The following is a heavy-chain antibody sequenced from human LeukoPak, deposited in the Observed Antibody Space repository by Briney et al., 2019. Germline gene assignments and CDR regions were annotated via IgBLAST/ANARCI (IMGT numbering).Heavy chain of an antibody. V-gene: IGHV1-2*02. CDR1: GYTFTGYY. CDR2: INPNSGGT. J-gene: IGHJ1*01. CDR3: ARGRTPSYYDSSGYSPWGGYFQR. Sequence: ASVKVSCKASGYTFTGYYLHRVRQAPGQGLEWMGWINPNSGGTNYAQKFQGRVTMTRNTSISTAYMELSSLRSEDTAVYYCARGRTPSYYDSSGYSPWGGYFQRWGQGTLVSVSS. D-gene: IGHD3-22*01.